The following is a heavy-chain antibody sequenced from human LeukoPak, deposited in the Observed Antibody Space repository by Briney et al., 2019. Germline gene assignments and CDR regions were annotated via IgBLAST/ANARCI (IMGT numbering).Heavy chain of an antibody. CDR3: AKAPGSGNEVYYYYYMDV. V-gene: IGHV3-30*02. Sequence: GGSLRLSCAASGFTFTNYVMNWVRQAPGKGLEWVAFIRNDESNKYYADSVKGRFTISRDNSKNTLYLQMNSLRAEDTAVYYCAKAPGSGNEVYYYYYMDVWGKGTTVTVSS. CDR2: IRNDESNK. CDR1: GFTFTNYV. D-gene: IGHD3-10*01. J-gene: IGHJ6*03.